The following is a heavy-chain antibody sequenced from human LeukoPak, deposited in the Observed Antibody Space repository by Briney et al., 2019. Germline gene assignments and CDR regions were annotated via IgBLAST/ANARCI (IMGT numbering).Heavy chain of an antibody. CDR1: GGSISSYY. CDR2: IYYSGST. J-gene: IGHJ4*02. V-gene: IGHV4-59*01. D-gene: IGHD6-19*01. Sequence: SETLSLTCTVSGGSISSYYWSWIRQPPGKGLEWIGYIYYSGSTNYNPSLKSRVTISVDTSKNQCSLKLSSVTAADTAVYYCARAYSSGYSSGWLDYWGQGTLVTVSS. CDR3: ARAYSSGYSSGWLDY.